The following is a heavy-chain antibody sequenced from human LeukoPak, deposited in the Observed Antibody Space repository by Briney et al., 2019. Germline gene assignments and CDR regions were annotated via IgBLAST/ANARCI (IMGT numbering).Heavy chain of an antibody. CDR1: GFILSSYS. V-gene: IGHV3-74*01. Sequence: PGGSLRLSCAASGFILSSYSMHWVRQAPGKGLVWVSRINTDGSSTNYADSVKGRFTISRDNAKKTLYLQMNSLTAEDTAVYYCARGQTYYDDSTGYHYYAFDIWGQGTMVTVSS. CDR3: ARGQTYYDDSTGYHYYAFDI. D-gene: IGHD3-9*01. CDR2: INTDGSST. J-gene: IGHJ3*02.